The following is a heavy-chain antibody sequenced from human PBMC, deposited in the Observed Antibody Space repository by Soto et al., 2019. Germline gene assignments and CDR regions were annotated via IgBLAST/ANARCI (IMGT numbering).Heavy chain of an antibody. J-gene: IGHJ5*02. CDR2: INSDGSST. CDR1: GFTFSSHW. Sequence: EVQLVESGGGLVQPGGSLRLSCAASGFTFSSHWMHWVRQAPGKGLVWVSRINSDGSSTSYADSVKGRFTISRDNAKNTLYLQMNSLRAEDTAVYYCARGALGYYLWFDPWGQGTLVTVSS. D-gene: IGHD3-22*01. CDR3: ARGALGYYLWFDP. V-gene: IGHV3-74*01.